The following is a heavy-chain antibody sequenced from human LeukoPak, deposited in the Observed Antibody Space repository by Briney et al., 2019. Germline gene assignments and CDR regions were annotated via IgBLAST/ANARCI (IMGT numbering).Heavy chain of an antibody. V-gene: IGHV4-59*01. Sequence: SETLSLTCTVSGGSISSYYRSWIRQPPGKGLEWIGYIYYSGSTNYNPSLKSRVTISVDTSKNQFSLTLSSVTAADTVAYYCVRVATGVDYGGQETLLTVSS. J-gene: IGHJ4*02. D-gene: IGHD3-10*01. CDR1: GGSISSYY. CDR2: IYYSGST. CDR3: VRVATGVDY.